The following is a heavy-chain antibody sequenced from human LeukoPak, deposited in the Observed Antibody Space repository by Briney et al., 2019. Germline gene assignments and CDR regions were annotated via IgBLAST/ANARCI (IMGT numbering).Heavy chain of an antibody. J-gene: IGHJ3*02. CDR2: ISSSSSTI. Sequence: GGALRLSCAASGFPFSSYSMNWGRPAPGKGLEWVSYISSSSSTIYYSDSVKGRFTISRDNAKNSLYLQMNSLRAEDTAVYYCARDGYNFDIWGQGTMVTVSS. V-gene: IGHV3-48*04. CDR1: GFPFSSYS. D-gene: IGHD5-24*01. CDR3: ARDGYNFDI.